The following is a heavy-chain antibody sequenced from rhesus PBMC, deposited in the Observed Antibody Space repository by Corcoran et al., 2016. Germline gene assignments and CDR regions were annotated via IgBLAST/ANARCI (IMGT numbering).Heavy chain of an antibody. D-gene: IGHD6-25*01. J-gene: IGHJ4*01. V-gene: IGHV4-80*01. CDR2: INGNSGRT. CDR3: ARYRGSTGFDY. Sequence: QVQLQESGPGLVKPSETLPLTCAVSGGSFSSDWWSWIREHPGKGLEWIGEINGNSGRTNYTPSLKSRVTISKDAAQTPFSLRLSSVTAADTAVYYCARYRGSTGFDYWGQGVLVTVSS. CDR1: GGSFSSDW.